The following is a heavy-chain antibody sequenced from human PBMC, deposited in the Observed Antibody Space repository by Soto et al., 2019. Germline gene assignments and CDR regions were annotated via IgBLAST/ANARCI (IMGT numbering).Heavy chain of an antibody. V-gene: IGHV3-23*01. CDR1: GFTFSDYA. CDR2: ISDGDGDT. Sequence: EVVLLQSGGDLVQPGGSLRLSCAASGFTFSDYAMTWVRQAPGKGLEWVSDISDGDGDTHYADSVRGRFVISRDNSKNTLFLEMNSLRAEAAAVYYCAKGRTYFDFWGQGSLVTVSS. J-gene: IGHJ4*02. CDR3: AKGRTYFDF.